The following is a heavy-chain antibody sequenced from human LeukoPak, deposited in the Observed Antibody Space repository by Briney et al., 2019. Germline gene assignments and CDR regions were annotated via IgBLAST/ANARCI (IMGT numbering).Heavy chain of an antibody. CDR1: GFTVRSSY. D-gene: IGHD3-22*01. V-gene: IGHV3-53*01. J-gene: IGHJ3*01. CDR2: IYSGGSP. Sequence: PGGSPRLSCAASGFTVRSSYMSWVRQAPGKGLEWVSVIYSGGSPDYADSAKGRFTISSDNSKNTLYLQMNSLRVEDTAVYYCARDGADNSGYYFGSLWGQGTMVTVSS. CDR3: ARDGADNSGYYFGSL.